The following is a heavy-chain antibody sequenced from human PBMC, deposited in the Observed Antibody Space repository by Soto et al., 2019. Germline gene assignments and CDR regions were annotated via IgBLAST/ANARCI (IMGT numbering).Heavy chain of an antibody. Sequence: QVQLVQSGAEVKKPGSSVKVSCKASGGTFSSYTISWVRQAPGQGLEWMGRLIPILGIANYAQKIQGRGTITADKSTSTAYMELSSRRSEDTFVYDCARQPAAIRFGKYWYFDLWGRGTLVTVSS. CDR1: GGTFSSYT. CDR3: ARQPAAIRFGKYWYFDL. V-gene: IGHV1-69*02. J-gene: IGHJ2*01. CDR2: LIPILGIA. D-gene: IGHD2-2*01.